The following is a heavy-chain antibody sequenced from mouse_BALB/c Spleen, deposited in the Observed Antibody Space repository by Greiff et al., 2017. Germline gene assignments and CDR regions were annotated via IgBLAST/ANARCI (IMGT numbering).Heavy chain of an antibody. CDR1: GYTFTSYW. J-gene: IGHJ1*01. Sequence: QVQLQQPGAELVKPGASVKLSCKASGYTFTSYWMHWVKQRPGQGLEWIGEINPSNGRTNYNEKFKSKATLTVDKSSSTAYMQLSSLTSEDSAVYYCARGTTGSWYFDVWGAGTTVTVSS. V-gene: IGHV1S81*02. CDR2: INPSNGRT. CDR3: ARGTTGSWYFDV. D-gene: IGHD1-1*01.